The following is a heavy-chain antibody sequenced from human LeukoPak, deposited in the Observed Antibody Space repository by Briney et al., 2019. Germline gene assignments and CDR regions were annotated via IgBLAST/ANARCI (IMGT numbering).Heavy chain of an antibody. D-gene: IGHD5-12*01. CDR2: IYSGGST. Sequence: PGGSLRLSCAASGFTVSSNYMSWVRQAPGKGLEWVSVIYSGGSTYYADSVKGRFTISRDNSKNTLYLQMNSLRAEDTAVYYCARDSWSGYPLGAFDIWGQGTVVTVSS. J-gene: IGHJ3*02. V-gene: IGHV3-66*01. CDR1: GFTVSSNY. CDR3: ARDSWSGYPLGAFDI.